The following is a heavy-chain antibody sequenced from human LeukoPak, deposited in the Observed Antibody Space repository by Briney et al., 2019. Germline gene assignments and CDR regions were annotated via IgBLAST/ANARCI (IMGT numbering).Heavy chain of an antibody. CDR1: GFIFSNYW. J-gene: IGHJ3*02. D-gene: IGHD3-10*01. V-gene: IGHV3-74*01. CDR2: ISNDGSTT. CDR3: AREGHYGALDI. Sequence: GGSLRLSCAASGFIFSNYWMHWVRQAPGKGLVWVSHISNDGSTTGYADSVKGRFTISRDNAKSSLYLQMNSLRDEDTALYFCAREGHYGALDIWGQGTMVTVSS.